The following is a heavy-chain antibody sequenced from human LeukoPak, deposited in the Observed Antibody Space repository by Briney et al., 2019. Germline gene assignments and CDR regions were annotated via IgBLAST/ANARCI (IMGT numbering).Heavy chain of an antibody. CDR2: IYYSGST. D-gene: IGHD4-17*01. V-gene: IGHV4-59*01. J-gene: IGHJ4*02. CDR1: GGSISSYH. CDR3: ARARRYGDYED. Sequence: SETLSLTCTVSGGSISSYHWSWIRQPPGKGLEWIGYIYYSGSTNYNPSLKSRVTISVDTSKNQFSLKLSSVTAADTAVYYCARARRYGDYEDWGQGTLVTVSS.